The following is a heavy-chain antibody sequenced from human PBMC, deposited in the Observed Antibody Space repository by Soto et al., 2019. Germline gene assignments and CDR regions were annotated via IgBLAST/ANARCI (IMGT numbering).Heavy chain of an antibody. CDR2: ILRDGNNK. D-gene: IGHD3-10*01. CDR1: GFTFSNYI. Sequence: GGSLRLSCAASGFTFSNYIMHWVRQAPGKGLEWVAMILRDGNNKYYADSVKGRFTISRDNSKNTLYLQMNSLRTEDTAIYCCARDDEDGSYCDLGYWGQGTLVTVSS. J-gene: IGHJ4*02. V-gene: IGHV3-30-3*01. CDR3: ARDDEDGSYCDLGY.